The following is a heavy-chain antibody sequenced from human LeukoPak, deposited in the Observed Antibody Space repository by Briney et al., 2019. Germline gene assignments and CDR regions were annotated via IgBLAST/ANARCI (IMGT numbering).Heavy chain of an antibody. CDR1: GFTFSSYA. J-gene: IGHJ4*02. CDR3: AKDGSWSCTD. D-gene: IGHD2-8*02. CDR2: IAHHGSNK. Sequence: GGSLRLSCAASGFTFSSYAMHWVRQGPGKGLEWVAYIAHHGSNKYYADSVRGRFTISRDNSKRTLYLQMNNLRADDTAVYYCAKDGSWSCTDWGQGALVTVSS. V-gene: IGHV3-30*02.